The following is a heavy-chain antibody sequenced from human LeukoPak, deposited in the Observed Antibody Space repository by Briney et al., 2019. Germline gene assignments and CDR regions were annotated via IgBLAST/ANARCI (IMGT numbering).Heavy chain of an antibody. CDR1: GFTFSSYS. Sequence: GGSLRLSCVASGFTFSSYSMNWVRQAPGKGLEWISYISTSTTTIYYANSVEGRFTISRDNAKKSLYLQMNSLRVEDTGVYYCASWGEGALDNWGQGTLVTVSS. V-gene: IGHV3-48*01. CDR3: ASWGEGALDN. J-gene: IGHJ4*02. D-gene: IGHD1-26*01. CDR2: ISTSTTTI.